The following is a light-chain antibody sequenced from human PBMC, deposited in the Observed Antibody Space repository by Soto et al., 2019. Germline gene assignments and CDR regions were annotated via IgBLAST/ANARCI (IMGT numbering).Light chain of an antibody. CDR2: AAS. V-gene: IGKV1-39*01. Sequence: DIQMTQSPSSLSASVGDRVTITCRASQSISSYLNWYQQKPGKAPKLLIYAASSLPSGVPSRFSCSGSGTACTLTISSLQPEDFATYYCQRTYSTPWTFGQGTKVEIK. J-gene: IGKJ1*01. CDR1: QSISSY. CDR3: QRTYSTPWT.